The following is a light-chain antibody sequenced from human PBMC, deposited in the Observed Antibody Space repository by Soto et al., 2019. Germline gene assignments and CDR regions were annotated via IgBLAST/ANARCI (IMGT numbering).Light chain of an antibody. CDR1: SSDVGGYNY. Sequence: QSALTQPASVSGSPGQSITISCTGTSSDVGGYNYVSWNQQHPGKAPKLMIYEVSNRPSGVSNRFSGSKSGNTASLTISGLQADDEADYYCSSYTSSSTLVFGGGTKVTVL. CDR3: SSYTSSSTLV. V-gene: IGLV2-14*01. J-gene: IGLJ3*02. CDR2: EVS.